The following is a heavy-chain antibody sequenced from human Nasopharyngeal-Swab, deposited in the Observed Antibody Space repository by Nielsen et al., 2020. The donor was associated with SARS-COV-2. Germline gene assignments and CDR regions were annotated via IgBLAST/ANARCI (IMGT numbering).Heavy chain of an antibody. Sequence: SETLSLTCAVYGGSFSGYYWSWIRQPPGKGLEWIGEINHSGSTNYNPSPKSRVTISVDTSKNQFSLKLSSVTAADTAVYYCARQRAYTIFGVVIIRGTWFDPWGQGTLVTVSS. V-gene: IGHV4-34*01. J-gene: IGHJ5*02. D-gene: IGHD3-3*01. CDR3: ARQRAYTIFGVVIIRGTWFDP. CDR2: INHSGST. CDR1: GGSFSGYY.